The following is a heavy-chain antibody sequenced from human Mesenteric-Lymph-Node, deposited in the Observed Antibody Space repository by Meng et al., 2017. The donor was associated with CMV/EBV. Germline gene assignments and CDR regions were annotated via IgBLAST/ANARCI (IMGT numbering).Heavy chain of an antibody. Sequence: GGSLRLSCVASGFTFTSYGIHWVRQAPGKGLEWLASMRYDGSDEYYLDAVRGRFTLSRDNSKKTLYLQMNSLRAEDTGVYYCAKDAGYDILTGFPTYGMDVWGQGTTVTVSS. V-gene: IGHV3-30*02. CDR3: AKDAGYDILTGFPTYGMDV. CDR2: MRYDGSDE. D-gene: IGHD3-9*01. CDR1: GFTFTSYG. J-gene: IGHJ6*02.